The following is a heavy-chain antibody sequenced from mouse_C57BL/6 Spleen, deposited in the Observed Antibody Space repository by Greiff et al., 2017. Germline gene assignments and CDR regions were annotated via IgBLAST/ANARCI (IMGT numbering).Heavy chain of an antibody. J-gene: IGHJ2*01. D-gene: IGHD4-1*01. CDR1: GYTFTDYY. CDR2: INPNNGGT. CDR3: ARRLGDY. V-gene: IGHV1-26*01. Sequence: EVQLQQSGPELVKPGASVKISCKASGYTFTDYYMNWVKQSHGKSLEWIGDINPNNGGTSYNQKFKGKATLTVAKSSSTAYMERRSLTSEDSAVYYFARRLGDYWGQGTTLTVSS.